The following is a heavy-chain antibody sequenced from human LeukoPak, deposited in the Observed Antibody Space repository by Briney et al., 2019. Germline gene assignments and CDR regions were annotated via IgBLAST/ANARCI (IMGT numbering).Heavy chain of an antibody. V-gene: IGHV1-69*04. Sequence: SVEVSCKASGGTFSSYAISWVRQAPGQGLEWMGRIIPILGIANYAQKFQGRVTITADKSTSTAYMELSSLRSEDTAVYYCARETDYGDYNTIDYWGQGTLVTVSS. CDR3: ARETDYGDYNTIDY. J-gene: IGHJ4*02. CDR1: GGTFSSYA. CDR2: IIPILGIA. D-gene: IGHD4-17*01.